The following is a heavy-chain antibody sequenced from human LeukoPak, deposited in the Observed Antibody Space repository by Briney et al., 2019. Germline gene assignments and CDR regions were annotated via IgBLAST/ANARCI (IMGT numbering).Heavy chain of an antibody. V-gene: IGHV4-34*01. J-gene: IGHJ4*02. CDR3: ASTERCSTTCPLDY. CDR2: INHSGST. Sequence: PSETLSLTCTVSGASFRGYYWSWIRQPPGKGLEWIGEINHSGSTNYNPSLKSRVTISLDTSMKKFSLKLNSVTAADTAVYYCASTERCSTTCPLDYWGQGTLVTVSS. CDR1: GASFRGYY. D-gene: IGHD2-2*01.